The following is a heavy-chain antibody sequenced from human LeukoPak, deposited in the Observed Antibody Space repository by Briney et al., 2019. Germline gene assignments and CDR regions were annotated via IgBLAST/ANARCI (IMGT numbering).Heavy chain of an antibody. CDR3: AREVSDTAMGLFDY. J-gene: IGHJ4*02. CDR1: GGTSSSYA. CDR2: IIPIFDTA. Sequence: SVKVSCKASGGTSSSYAISWVRQAPGQGLEWMGRIIPIFDTAKYAQKFQGRVTITTDESTSTAYMELSSLRSEDTAVYYCAREVSDTAMGLFDYWGQGTLVTVSS. D-gene: IGHD5-18*01. V-gene: IGHV1-69*05.